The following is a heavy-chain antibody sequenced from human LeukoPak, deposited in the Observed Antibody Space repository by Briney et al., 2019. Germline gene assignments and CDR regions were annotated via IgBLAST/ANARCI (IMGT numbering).Heavy chain of an antibody. J-gene: IGHJ6*01. D-gene: IGHD2-2*01. V-gene: IGHV3-30*18. CDR1: GFTFRSYG. CDR2: ITYDGSNK. CDR3: AKDQRTMTRRMDV. Sequence: PGGSLRLSCAASGFTFRSYGMHRVRQVPGKGLEWVAVITYDGSNKYYADSVKGRFTISRDNSRNTLYLQMNSLRVEDRAVYFCAKDQRTMTRRMDVWGQGTAVTVSS.